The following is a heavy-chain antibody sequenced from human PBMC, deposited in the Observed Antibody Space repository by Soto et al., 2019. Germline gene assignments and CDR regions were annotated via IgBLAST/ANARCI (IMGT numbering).Heavy chain of an antibody. J-gene: IGHJ6*01. Sequence: GESLKISCKGSGYSFTSYWIGWVRQMPGKGLEWMGIIYPGDSDTRYSPSFQGQVTISADKSISTAYLQWSSLKASDTAMYYCARRDRGGYCSGGSCSTFGMDVWGPGTTVTVFS. V-gene: IGHV5-51*01. CDR1: GYSFTSYW. CDR2: IYPGDSDT. D-gene: IGHD2-15*01. CDR3: ARRDRGGYCSGGSCSTFGMDV.